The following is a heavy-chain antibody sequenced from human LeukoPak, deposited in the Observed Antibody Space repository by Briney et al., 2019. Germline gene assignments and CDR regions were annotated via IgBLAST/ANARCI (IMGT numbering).Heavy chain of an antibody. Sequence: ASVKVSCKASGYTFTSYYMHWVRQAPGQGLEWMGIINPSGGSTSYAQKFQGRVTITRNTSISTAYMELSSLRSEDTAVYYCARVYSSSSLADWYFDLWGRGTLVTVSS. V-gene: IGHV1-46*01. CDR1: GYTFTSYY. J-gene: IGHJ2*01. CDR3: ARVYSSSSLADWYFDL. D-gene: IGHD6-6*01. CDR2: INPSGGST.